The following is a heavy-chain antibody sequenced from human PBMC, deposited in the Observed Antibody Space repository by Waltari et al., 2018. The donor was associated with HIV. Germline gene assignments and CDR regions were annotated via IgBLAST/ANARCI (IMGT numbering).Heavy chain of an antibody. CDR2: ISSGSGTM. CDR3: ARDSRIYSYGFDI. V-gene: IGHV3-48*02. D-gene: IGHD4-4*01. J-gene: IGHJ3*02. CDR1: GFTFSSYN. Sequence: EVQLVESGGGLVQPGGSWRLSCAASGFTFSSYNMNWVRQAPGRGLEWISYISSGSGTMSFADSVKGRFTISRDNAKNSLYLQVNSLRDEDTAVYYCARDSRIYSYGFDIWGQGTTVTVSS.